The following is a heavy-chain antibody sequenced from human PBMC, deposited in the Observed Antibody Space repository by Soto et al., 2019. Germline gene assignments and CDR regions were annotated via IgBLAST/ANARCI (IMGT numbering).Heavy chain of an antibody. J-gene: IGHJ3*02. V-gene: IGHV3-9*01. CDR2: ISWNSGSI. CDR3: AVANSRVVVAAIAFDI. CDR1: GFTFDDYA. D-gene: IGHD2-15*01. Sequence: EVQLVESGGGLVQPGRSLRLSCAASGFTFDDYAMHWVRQAPGKGLEWVSGISWNSGSIGYADSVKGRFTISRDNAKHSLYLQMNSLRAEDTALYYCAVANSRVVVAAIAFDIWGQGTMVTVSS.